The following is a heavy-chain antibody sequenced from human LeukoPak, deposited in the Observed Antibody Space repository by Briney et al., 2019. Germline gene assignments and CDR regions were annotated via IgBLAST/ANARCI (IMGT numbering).Heavy chain of an antibody. CDR1: GFTFSSYS. J-gene: IGHJ4*02. CDR2: ITRSSSYI. CDR3: ARHLSGVTGYTYGRGIDY. Sequence: PGGSLRLSCAASGFTFSSYSMNWVRQAPGKGLEWVSSITRSSSYIYYADSVKGRFTISRDNAKTSLYLQMISLRAEDTAVYYCARHLSGVTGYTYGRGIDYWGQGTLVTVSS. V-gene: IGHV3-21*01. D-gene: IGHD5-18*01.